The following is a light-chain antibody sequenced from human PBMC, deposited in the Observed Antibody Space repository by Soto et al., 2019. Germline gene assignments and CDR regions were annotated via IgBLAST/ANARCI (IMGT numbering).Light chain of an antibody. CDR1: QSISSY. Sequence: DIEMTQCPSALSASVGDRVTITCRASQSISSYLNWYQQKPGKAPKLLMFAASYLQSGVPARFSGSGSGTDFTLTINGLQPEDFAAYYCQQSYSSPWTFGPGTKVDIK. CDR3: QQSYSSPWT. J-gene: IGKJ1*01. V-gene: IGKV1-39*01. CDR2: AAS.